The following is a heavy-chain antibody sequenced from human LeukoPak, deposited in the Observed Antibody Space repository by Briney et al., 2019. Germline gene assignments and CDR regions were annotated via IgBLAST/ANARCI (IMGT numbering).Heavy chain of an antibody. CDR1: GFTFSSYA. J-gene: IGHJ4*02. Sequence: GGSLRLSCAASGFTFSSYAMSWVRQAPGKGLEWVSGISGSGGTTYYADSVQGRFTISRNNSKKTLFLQMSSLRAEDTAVYYCAKGDVVTAIFPLDYWGQGTLVIGSS. CDR2: ISGSGGTT. CDR3: AKGDVVTAIFPLDY. D-gene: IGHD5-12*01. V-gene: IGHV3-23*01.